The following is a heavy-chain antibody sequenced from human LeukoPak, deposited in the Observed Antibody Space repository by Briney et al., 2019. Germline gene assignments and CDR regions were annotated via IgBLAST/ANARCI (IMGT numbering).Heavy chain of an antibody. Sequence: SQTLSLTCAISGDSVSSNSAAWNWIRQSPSGGLEWLGRPYYRSKWYNDYAVSVKSRITIDPDRSKNQVSLQMNSVSPEDTAVYYCARETTSLFDSWGQGTLVTVSS. CDR1: GDSVSSNSAA. D-gene: IGHD2/OR15-2a*01. CDR3: ARETTSLFDS. V-gene: IGHV6-1*01. J-gene: IGHJ4*02. CDR2: PYYRSKWYN.